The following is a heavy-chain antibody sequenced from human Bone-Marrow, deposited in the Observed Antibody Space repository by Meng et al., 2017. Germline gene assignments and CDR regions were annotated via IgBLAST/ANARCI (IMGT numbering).Heavy chain of an antibody. CDR3: ARGYGSGSSSDWFNP. CDR2: IYYSGST. V-gene: IGHV4-31*03. J-gene: IGHJ5*02. D-gene: IGHD3-10*01. CDR1: GGSISRGDYS. Sequence: VSVRPSPTLSLTCTVSGGSISRGDYSRGWLRQPSGTGLEWIGYIYYSGSTYYNPSLKSRVTISVDTSKNQFSLKLSSVTAADTAVYYCARGYGSGSSSDWFNPWGQGTLVTVSS.